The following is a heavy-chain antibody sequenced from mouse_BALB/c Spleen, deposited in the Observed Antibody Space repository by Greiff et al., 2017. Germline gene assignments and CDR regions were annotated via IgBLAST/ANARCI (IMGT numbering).Heavy chain of an antibody. CDR3: NAGEQLGLLAY. CDR2: IDPENGDT. J-gene: IGHJ3*01. Sequence: VQLQQSGAELVRSGASVKLSCTASGFNITDYYMHWVKQRPEQGLEWIGWIDPENGDTEYAPKFQGKATMTADTSSNTAYLQLSSLTSEDTAVYYCNAGEQLGLLAYWGQGTLVTVSA. V-gene: IGHV14-4*02. D-gene: IGHD3-1*01. CDR1: GFNITDYY.